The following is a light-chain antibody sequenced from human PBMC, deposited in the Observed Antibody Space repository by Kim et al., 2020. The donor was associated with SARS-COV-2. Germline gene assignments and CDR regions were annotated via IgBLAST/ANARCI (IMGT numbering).Light chain of an antibody. Sequence: EIVLTQSPGTLSLSPGERATLSCRASQLISSNYLGWYQQKPGQAPRLFIYGTSNRAAGIPDRVSGSGSGTDFTLTISRLEPEDFAVYYCQHYDGSPRTFGQGTKLEI. J-gene: IGKJ1*01. CDR3: QHYDGSPRT. CDR1: QLISSNY. V-gene: IGKV3-20*01. CDR2: GTS.